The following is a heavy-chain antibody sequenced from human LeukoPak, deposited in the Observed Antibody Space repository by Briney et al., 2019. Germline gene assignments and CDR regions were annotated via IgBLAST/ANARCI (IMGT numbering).Heavy chain of an antibody. CDR3: ASVYGSGSYSYY. CDR1: GYAFTDYY. V-gene: IGHV1-2*02. D-gene: IGHD3-10*01. CDR2: INPNSGGT. Sequence: ASVKVSCKASGYAFTDYYMHWVRQAPGQGLEWTGWINPNSGGTIYAQKFQGRVTMTRDTSISTAYMELSRLRSDDTAVYYCASVYGSGSYSYYCGQGTLVTVSS. J-gene: IGHJ4*02.